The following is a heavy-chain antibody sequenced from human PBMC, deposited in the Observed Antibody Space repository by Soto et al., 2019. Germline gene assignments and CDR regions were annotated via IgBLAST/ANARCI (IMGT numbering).Heavy chain of an antibody. D-gene: IGHD5-18*01. Sequence: ASVKVSCKASGYTFTSYGISWVRQAPGQGLEWMGWISAYNGNTNYAQKLQGRVTMTTDTSTSTAYMELRSLRSDDTAVYYCAREWGKTWIQNYYYYGMDVWGQGTTVTVSS. CDR3: AREWGKTWIQNYYYYGMDV. CDR2: ISAYNGNT. CDR1: GYTFTSYG. J-gene: IGHJ6*02. V-gene: IGHV1-18*01.